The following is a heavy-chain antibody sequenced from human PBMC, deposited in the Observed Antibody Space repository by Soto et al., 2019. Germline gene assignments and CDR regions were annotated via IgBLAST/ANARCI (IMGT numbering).Heavy chain of an antibody. V-gene: IGHV1-3*01. D-gene: IGHD2-15*01. CDR1: GYTFTSYA. CDR2: INAGNGNT. Sequence: QVQLVQSGAEVKKPGASVKVSCKASGYTFTSYAMHWVRQAPGQRLEWMGWINAGNGNTKYSQKFQGRVTITRDTSASTAYMELSSLISEDTAVYYCASPYCSGGSCYPDYTAMVHWGQGTLVTVSS. J-gene: IGHJ4*02. CDR3: ASPYCSGGSCYPDYTAMVH.